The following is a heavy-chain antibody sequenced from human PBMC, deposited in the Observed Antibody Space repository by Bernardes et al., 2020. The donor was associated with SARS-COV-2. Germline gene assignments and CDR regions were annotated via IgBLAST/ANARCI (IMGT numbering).Heavy chain of an antibody. D-gene: IGHD5-12*01. CDR3: ARDSEWTRYSGYVIPSAPDY. CDR1: GFTFSSYA. CDR2: ISYDGSNK. V-gene: IGHV3-30-3*01. J-gene: IGHJ4*02. Sequence: GGSLRLSCAASGFTFSSYAMHWVRQAPGKGLEWVAVISYDGSNKYYADSVKGRFTISRDNSKNTLYLQMNSLRAEDTAVYYCARDSEWTRYSGYVIPSAPDYWGQGSLVTVSS.